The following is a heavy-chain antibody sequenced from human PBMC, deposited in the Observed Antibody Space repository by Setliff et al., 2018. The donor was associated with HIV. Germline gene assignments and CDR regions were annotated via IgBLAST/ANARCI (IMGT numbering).Heavy chain of an antibody. V-gene: IGHV3-74*01. CDR1: GFTLSGYW. J-gene: IGHJ4*02. CDR3: ARIIAGVPY. D-gene: IGHD6-13*01. CDR2: ISGDGSTI. Sequence: LRLSCAASGFTLSGYWMHWVRQAPGKGLVWVSRISGDGSTIDYADSVKGRFTISRDNANNMLYLQMNSLRAEDTAVYYCARIIAGVPYWGQGTLVTVS.